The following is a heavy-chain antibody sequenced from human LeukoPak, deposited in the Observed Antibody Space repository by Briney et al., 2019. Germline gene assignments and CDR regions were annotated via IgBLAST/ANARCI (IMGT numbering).Heavy chain of an antibody. Sequence: GGSLRLSCAASGFTFSSYWMSWVRQAPGKGLEWVANIKQDGSEKYYVDSVKGRFTISRGNAKNSVYLQMNSLRAEDTAVYYCARDKVVGATYLDYWGQGTLVTASS. D-gene: IGHD2-15*01. CDR2: IKQDGSEK. V-gene: IGHV3-7*01. CDR1: GFTFSSYW. J-gene: IGHJ4*02. CDR3: ARDKVVGATYLDY.